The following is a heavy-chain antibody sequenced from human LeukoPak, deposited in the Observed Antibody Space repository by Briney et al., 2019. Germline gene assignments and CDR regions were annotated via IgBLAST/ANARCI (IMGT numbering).Heavy chain of an antibody. V-gene: IGHV1-18*04. J-gene: IGHJ4*02. CDR3: ARQSQMYDSSGYYYVSHFDY. D-gene: IGHD3-22*01. Sequence: ASVKVSCKASGYTFTGYYIHWVRQAPGQGLEWVGWISAYNGNTNYAQKLQGRVTMTTDTSTSTAYMELRSLRSDDTAVYYCARQSQMYDSSGYYYVSHFDYWGQGTLVTVSS. CDR1: GYTFTGYY. CDR2: ISAYNGNT.